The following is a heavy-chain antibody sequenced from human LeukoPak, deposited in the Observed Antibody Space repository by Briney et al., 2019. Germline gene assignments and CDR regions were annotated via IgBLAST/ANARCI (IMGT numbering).Heavy chain of an antibody. CDR2: IHYDGPEK. V-gene: IGHV3-30*02. CDR3: AKDVVGHQWVENY. CDR1: GFIFSNYG. Sequence: GGSLRLSCAASGFIFSNYGMHWVRQAPGKGLEWVAFIHYDGPEKYYGDSVRGRFTISRDNSKNTVYLQMNSLRVEDTAVYYCAKDVVGHQWVENYWGQGTLVSVSS. J-gene: IGHJ4*02. D-gene: IGHD6-19*01.